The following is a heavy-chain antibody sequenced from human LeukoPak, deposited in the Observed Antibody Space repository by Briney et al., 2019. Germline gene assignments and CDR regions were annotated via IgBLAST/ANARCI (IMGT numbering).Heavy chain of an antibody. CDR3: ARDSTYYYDSGSSGPHYFDN. D-gene: IGHD3-10*01. V-gene: IGHV3-30*16. CDR2: ISSGGTYE. J-gene: IGHJ4*02. CDR1: GFTFSNYV. Sequence: GRSLRLSCAASGFTFSNYVMHWVRQAPGKGLGWVSFISSGGTYEYYADSVKGRFTISRDNSKNTLYLQLNSLRAEDTAVYYCARDSTYYYDSGSSGPHYFDNWGQGTLVTVSS.